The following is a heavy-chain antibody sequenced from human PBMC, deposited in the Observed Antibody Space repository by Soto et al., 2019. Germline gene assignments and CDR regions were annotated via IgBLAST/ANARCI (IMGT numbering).Heavy chain of an antibody. CDR3: GSGGYYDNRSAY. V-gene: IGHV4-31*03. D-gene: IGHD3-22*01. J-gene: IGHJ4*02. CDR1: GGSVTSGGHC. CDR2: MYYNGGT. Sequence: QVQLQESGPGLVKPSQTLSLTCTVSGGSVTSGGHCWTWIRQHPGKGLESIGYMYYNGGTFYNPSLKSRVTISIDRSKNQFSLKLNSVTAADTAVYYCGSGGYYDNRSAYGGQGTLVTVSS.